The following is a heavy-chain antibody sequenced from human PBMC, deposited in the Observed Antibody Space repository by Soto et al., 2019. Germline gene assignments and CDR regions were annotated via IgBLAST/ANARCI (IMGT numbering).Heavy chain of an antibody. CDR3: AKDRRSSWTFDY. CDR1: GFTFSRHG. D-gene: IGHD6-13*01. CDR2: ISYDGSNK. J-gene: IGHJ4*02. Sequence: QVQLVESGGGVVQPGRSLRLSCAASGFTFSRHGRHWVRQAPGKGLEWVAVISYDGSNKYYADSVKGRFTISRDNSKNTLYLQMNSLRAEDTAVYYCAKDRRSSWTFDYWGQGTLVTVSS. V-gene: IGHV3-30*18.